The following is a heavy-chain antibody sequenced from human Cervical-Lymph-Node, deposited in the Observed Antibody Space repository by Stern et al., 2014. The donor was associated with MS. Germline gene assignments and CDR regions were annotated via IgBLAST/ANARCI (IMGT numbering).Heavy chain of an antibody. Sequence: QITLKESGPTLVKPTQTLTLTCDFSGFSLTTSGVGVGWIRQPPGKALVWLALLDWYDENRYSPSLKNRLSIIADTAKNQVVLTMTNMDPVDTGTYYCAHRSTSVAGAWASWGQGILVVVSS. CDR3: AHRSTSVAGAWAS. CDR1: GFSLTTSGVG. V-gene: IGHV2-5*01. D-gene: IGHD1-26*01. J-gene: IGHJ5*02. CDR2: LDWYDEN.